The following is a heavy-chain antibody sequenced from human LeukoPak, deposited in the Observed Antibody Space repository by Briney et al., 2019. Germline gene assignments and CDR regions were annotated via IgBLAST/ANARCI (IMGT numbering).Heavy chain of an antibody. V-gene: IGHV3-7*01. CDR3: ARTQYSSGWYFTFRPSDAFDI. D-gene: IGHD6-19*01. CDR2: IKQDGSEK. CDR1: GFTFSSYW. Sequence: TGGSLRLSCAASGFTFSSYWMSWVRQAPGKGLEWVANIKQDGSEKYYVDSVKGRFTISRDNAKNSLYLQMNSLRAEDTAVYYCARTQYSSGWYFTFRPSDAFDIWGQGTMVTVSS. J-gene: IGHJ3*02.